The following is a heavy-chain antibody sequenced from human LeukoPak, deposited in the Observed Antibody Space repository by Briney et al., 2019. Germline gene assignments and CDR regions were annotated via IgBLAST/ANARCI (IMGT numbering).Heavy chain of an antibody. J-gene: IGHJ4*02. CDR2: IRYDGSIK. CDR3: AKRGDRAPLYYYDSSGYLPN. Sequence: GGSLRLSCAASGFTFSNYGMHWVRQAPGKGLEWVAFIRYDGSIKYYADSVEGRFTISRDNSKNTLYLQMNSLRAEDTAVYYCAKRGDRAPLYYYDSSGYLPNWGQGTLVTVSS. CDR1: GFTFSNYG. D-gene: IGHD3-22*01. V-gene: IGHV3-30*02.